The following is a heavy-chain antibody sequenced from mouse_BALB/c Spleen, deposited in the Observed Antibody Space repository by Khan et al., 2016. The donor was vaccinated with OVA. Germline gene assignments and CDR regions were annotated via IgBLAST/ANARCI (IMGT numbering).Heavy chain of an antibody. D-gene: IGHD1-1*02. Sequence: EVELVESGGDLVKPGGSLKLSCAASGFTFSTYGMSWVRQTPDMRLEWVATISSGGHYTYYPDSVKGRLTISRDNAKNTLYLQMSSLKSEDTAIYYCARLAYYYNSEGFAYWGQGTLVNVSA. CDR3: ARLAYYYNSEGFAY. J-gene: IGHJ3*01. CDR2: ISSGGHYT. V-gene: IGHV5-6*01. CDR1: GFTFSTYG.